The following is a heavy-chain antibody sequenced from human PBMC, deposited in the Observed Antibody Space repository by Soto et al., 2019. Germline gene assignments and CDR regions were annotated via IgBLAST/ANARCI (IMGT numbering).Heavy chain of an antibody. CDR1: GFTFSSYW. J-gene: IGHJ5*01. CDR3: AREEVAGPPCDS. CDR2: IKQEGSEK. Sequence: EVQLVESGGGLVQPGGSLRLSCAASGFTFSSYWMSWVRQAPGKGLVWVADIKQEGSEKYYVDSVKGRFTISRDNAKNSLYLEMNSRRAEDPAVYYRAREEVAGPPCDSWGQGTLVTVSS. V-gene: IGHV3-7*01. D-gene: IGHD6-19*01.